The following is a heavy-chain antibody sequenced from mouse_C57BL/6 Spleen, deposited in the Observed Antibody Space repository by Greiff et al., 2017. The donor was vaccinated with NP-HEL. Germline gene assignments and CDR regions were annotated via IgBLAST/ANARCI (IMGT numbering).Heavy chain of an antibody. CDR2: IYPGDGDT. V-gene: IGHV1-82*01. CDR1: GYAFSSSW. D-gene: IGHD3-2*02. J-gene: IGHJ4*01. CDR3: ALDSSGPYYAMDY. Sequence: QVQLKQSGPELVKPGASVKISCKASGYAFSSSWMNWVKQRPGKGLEWIGRIYPGDGDTNYNGKFKGKATLTADKSSSTAYMQLSSLTSEDSAVYFCALDSSGPYYAMDYWGQGTSVTVSS.